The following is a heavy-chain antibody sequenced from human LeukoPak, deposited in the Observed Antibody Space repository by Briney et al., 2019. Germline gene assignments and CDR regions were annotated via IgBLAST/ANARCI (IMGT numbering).Heavy chain of an antibody. V-gene: IGHV4-31*03. CDR2: IYYSGST. Sequence: SQTLSLTSTVSGGSISSGGYYWSWIRHHPGKSLEWIGYIYYSGSTYYNPSLKSRVTISVDTSKNQFSLKLSSVTAADTAVYFCEGEDGIRDFDSRGNWFDPWGQGTLVTVSS. J-gene: IGHJ5*02. D-gene: IGHD3-9*01. CDR1: GGSISSGGYY. CDR3: EGEDGIRDFDSRGNWFDP.